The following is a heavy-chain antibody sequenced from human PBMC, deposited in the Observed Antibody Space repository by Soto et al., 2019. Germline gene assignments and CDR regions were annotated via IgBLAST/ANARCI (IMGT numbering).Heavy chain of an antibody. V-gene: IGHV4-59*01. CDR3: ARVSSGWYDAFDI. J-gene: IGHJ3*02. D-gene: IGHD6-19*01. Sequence: QVQLQESGPGLVKPSETLSLTCTVAGGSISSYYWSWIRQPPGKGLEWIGYIYYSGRTNYNPSLRSRVTVSVDTSKNQFSVKLSSVTAADTAVYYGARVSSGWYDAFDIWGQGTMVTVSS. CDR1: GGSISSYY. CDR2: IYYSGRT.